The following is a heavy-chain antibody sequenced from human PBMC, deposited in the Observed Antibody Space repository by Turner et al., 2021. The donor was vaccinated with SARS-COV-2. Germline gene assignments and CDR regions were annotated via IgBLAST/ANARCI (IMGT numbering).Heavy chain of an antibody. CDR3: ARSRYTYGSYYYYGMDV. CDR1: GYTFTGYY. CDR2: INPNSGGT. J-gene: IGHJ6*02. D-gene: IGHD5-18*01. V-gene: IGHV1-2*02. Sequence: QVQLVQSGDEVKKPGASVKLSCKASGYTFTGYYMHWVRQAPGQGLEWMGWINPNSGGTNYAQKFQGRVTMTWDTSISTAYMELSRLRSDDTAVYYCARSRYTYGSYYYYGMDVWGQGTTVTVSS.